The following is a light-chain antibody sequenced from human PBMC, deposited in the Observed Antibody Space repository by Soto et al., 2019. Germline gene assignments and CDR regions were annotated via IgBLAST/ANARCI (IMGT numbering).Light chain of an antibody. CDR1: QSVSSNF. V-gene: IGKV3-20*01. CDR2: GAS. CDR3: QQYNSFTRR. J-gene: IGKJ1*01. Sequence: ERLLTLFPAAPSLSPDELDIPFCSASQSVSSNFLAWYQQKPGQAPRLLIYGASTRATGIPDRFTGSGSGTDFTLNVSRLEPEDFAVYYCQQYNSFTRRFGQGAKVEVK.